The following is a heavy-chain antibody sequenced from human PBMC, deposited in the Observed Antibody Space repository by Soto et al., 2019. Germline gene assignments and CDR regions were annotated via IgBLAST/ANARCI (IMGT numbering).Heavy chain of an antibody. Sequence: SETLSLTCAVYGGSFSGYYWTWIRQPPGTGLEWIGEINHSGSTNYNPSLKSRVTISVDTSKNQFSLKLTSVTAADTAVYYCASRYGPGFDYWGQGTLVTVSS. CDR1: GGSFSGYY. J-gene: IGHJ4*02. CDR3: ASRYGPGFDY. CDR2: INHSGST. V-gene: IGHV4-34*01. D-gene: IGHD4-17*01.